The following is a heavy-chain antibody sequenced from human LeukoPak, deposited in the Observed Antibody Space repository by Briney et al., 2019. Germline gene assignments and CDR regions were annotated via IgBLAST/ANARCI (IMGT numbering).Heavy chain of an antibody. CDR3: ASRSGYGLGYYFDY. D-gene: IGHD3-3*01. CDR1: GGSINSYY. J-gene: IGHJ4*02. CDR2: IYYSGST. V-gene: IGHV4-59*08. Sequence: PSETLSLTCTVSGGSINSYYWSWIRQPPGKGLEWIGYIYYSGSTNYNPSLKSRVTISVDTSKNQFSLKLSSVTAADTAVYYCASRSGYGLGYYFDYWGQGTLVTVSS.